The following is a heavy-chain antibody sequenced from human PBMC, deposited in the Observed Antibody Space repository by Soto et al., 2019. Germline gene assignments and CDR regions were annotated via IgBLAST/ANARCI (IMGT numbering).Heavy chain of an antibody. CDR3: AKAYYVWSSEQPYYFDY. Sequence: EVQLLDSGGGLVQPGGSLRLSCAASGFTFSNYAMTWVRQGPGKGLEWVSGISGSGGRSYYADSVKGRFTISRDNSKSTLYLQKNSLRAAATAVYYCAKAYYVWSSEQPYYFDYWGQGTLGTVSS. D-gene: IGHD3-16*01. J-gene: IGHJ4*02. CDR1: GFTFSNYA. V-gene: IGHV3-23*01. CDR2: ISGSGGRS.